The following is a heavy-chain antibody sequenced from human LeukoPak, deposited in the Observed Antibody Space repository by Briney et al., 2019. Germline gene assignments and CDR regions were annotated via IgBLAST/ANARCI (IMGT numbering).Heavy chain of an antibody. CDR3: ARSVEMATIANY. CDR1: GYTFTGYY. J-gene: IGHJ4*02. CDR2: INPNSGGT. Sequence: ASVKVSCKASGYTFTGYYMHWVRQAPGQGLEWMGWINPNSGGTNYAQKFQGRVTMTRDTSISTAYMELSRLRSDDTAVYYCARSVEMATIANYWGQETLVTVSS. D-gene: IGHD5-24*01. V-gene: IGHV1-2*02.